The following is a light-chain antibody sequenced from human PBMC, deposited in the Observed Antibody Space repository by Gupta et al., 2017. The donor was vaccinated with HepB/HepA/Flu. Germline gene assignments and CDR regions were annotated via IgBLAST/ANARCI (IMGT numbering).Light chain of an antibody. V-gene: IGLV2-14*01. Sequence: HSALPQPPSVSGSPGQSSTISCTGSSNDIGRHSYVSWYQQYPGGAPKLILSEVTNRPSGVSDRFSGSKSGNTASLTISALQPEDEADYYCSAHASVDFFGTGTHVTVL. CDR1: SNDIGRHSY. CDR3: SAHASVDF. CDR2: EVT. J-gene: IGLJ1*01.